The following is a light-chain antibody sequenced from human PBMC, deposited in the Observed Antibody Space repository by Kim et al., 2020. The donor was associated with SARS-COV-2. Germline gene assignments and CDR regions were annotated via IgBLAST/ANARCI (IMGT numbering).Light chain of an antibody. CDR3: NSRGSNDNVL. CDR2: GKN. CDR1: SLRSYY. Sequence: VALGQKVRITCQGDSLRSYYSTWYQQKPGQAPIVVIYGKNNRPSGIPHRLSGSSSGDTASLTITGTPAGDEADYYCNSRGSNDNVLFGGGTQLTVL. J-gene: IGLJ2*01. V-gene: IGLV3-19*01.